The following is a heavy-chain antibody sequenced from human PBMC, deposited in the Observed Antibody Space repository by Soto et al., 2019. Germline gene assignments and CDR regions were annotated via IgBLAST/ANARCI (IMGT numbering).Heavy chain of an antibody. J-gene: IGHJ5*02. CDR1: GGTFSSYA. D-gene: IGHD3-9*01. CDR3: ARRRDYDILTGQNWFDP. V-gene: IGHV1-69*01. Sequence: QVQLVQSGAEVKKPGSSVKVSCKASGGTFSSYAISWVRQAPGHGLEWMGGIIPLSGTANYAQKFQGRVTITADESTSTAYMELSSLRSEDTAVYYCARRRDYDILTGQNWFDPWGQGTLVTVSS. CDR2: IIPLSGTA.